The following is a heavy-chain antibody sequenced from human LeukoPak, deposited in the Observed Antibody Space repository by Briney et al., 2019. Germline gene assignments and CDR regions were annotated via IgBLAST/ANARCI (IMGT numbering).Heavy chain of an antibody. J-gene: IGHJ1*01. CDR3: AKDPLGYCSGGSCYRGYFQH. CDR2: IRFDESYK. CDR1: GFTFTNYG. Sequence: PGGSLRLSCAASGFTFTNYGMHWVRQTPRKGLEWVAFIRFDESYKDYADSVKGRFTISRDSSKNTLYLQMNSLRTEDTALYYCAKDPLGYCSGGSCYRGYFQHWGQGTLVTVSS. V-gene: IGHV3-30*02. D-gene: IGHD2-15*01.